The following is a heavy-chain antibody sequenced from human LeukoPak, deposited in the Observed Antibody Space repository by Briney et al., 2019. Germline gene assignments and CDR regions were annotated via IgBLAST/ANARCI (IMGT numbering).Heavy chain of an antibody. Sequence: PSETLSLTCTVSGGSISSSSYYWGWIRQPPGKGLEWIGSIYYSGSTYYNPSLKSRVTISVDTSKNQFSLKLSSVTAADTAVCYCARHAPLLCRYSCYFDYWGQGTLVTVSS. V-gene: IGHV4-39*01. CDR1: GGSISSSSYY. D-gene: IGHD2-21*01. CDR2: IYYSGST. J-gene: IGHJ4*02. CDR3: ARHAPLLCRYSCYFDY.